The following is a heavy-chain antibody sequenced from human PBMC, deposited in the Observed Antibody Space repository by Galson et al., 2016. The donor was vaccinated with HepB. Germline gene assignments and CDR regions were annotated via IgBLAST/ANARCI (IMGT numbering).Heavy chain of an antibody. CDR2: IKEDGSEK. D-gene: IGHD3-10*01. CDR3: ARGDLLLWFGREEYYYGLDV. CDR1: GFTFSSYW. J-gene: IGHJ6*02. V-gene: IGHV3-7*01. Sequence: SLRLSCAASGFTFSSYWMSWVRQAPGKGLEWVANIKEDGSEKSSVDSVRGRFTISRDNAKNSLYLQMNSLRAEDTAVYYCARGDLLLWFGREEYYYGLDVWGQGTTVTVSS.